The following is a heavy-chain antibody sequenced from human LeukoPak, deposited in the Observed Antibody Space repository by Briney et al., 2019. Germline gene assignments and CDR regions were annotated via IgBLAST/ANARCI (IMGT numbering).Heavy chain of an antibody. CDR3: ARPKDDSGSNPYRFDP. CDR2: IFPGDSDT. Sequence: GESLKISCKASGYSFTNYWIAWVRQMPGKGVVEMGVIFPGDSDTRYSPSLQGQVTISADKSINTAYLQLNSLKASDTAKSYCARPKDDSGSNPYRFDPWGQGTLVTVSS. D-gene: IGHD2-15*01. V-gene: IGHV5-51*01. J-gene: IGHJ5*02. CDR1: GYSFTNYW.